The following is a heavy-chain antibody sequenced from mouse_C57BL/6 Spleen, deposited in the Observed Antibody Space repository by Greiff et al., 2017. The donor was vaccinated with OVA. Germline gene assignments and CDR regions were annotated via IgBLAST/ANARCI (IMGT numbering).Heavy chain of an antibody. CDR1: GYTFTSYW. J-gene: IGHJ2*01. V-gene: IGHV1-64*01. Sequence: QVHVKQPGAELVKPGASVKLSCKASGYTFTSYWMHWVKQRPGQGLEWIGMIHPNSGITNYNEQFKSKATLPVDKSSSTAYRQLISRTSEASAVYYCARSHEVYYDYWGQGTTRTVAS. CDR3: ARSHEVYYDY. CDR2: IHPNSGIT.